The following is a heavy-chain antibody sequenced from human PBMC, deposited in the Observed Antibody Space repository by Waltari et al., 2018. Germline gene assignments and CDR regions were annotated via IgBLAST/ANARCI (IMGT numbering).Heavy chain of an antibody. D-gene: IGHD5-18*01. Sequence: QVQLVQSGAEVKKTGASVKVSCKVSGYTITELSMHWMQQAPGKGMGWMGGFDPEDGETIYAQKFQGRVTMTEDTSTDTAYMELSSLRSEDTAVYYCATGYPVMAYSYGYDRKGFDYWGQGTLVTVSS. CDR2: FDPEDGET. V-gene: IGHV1-24*01. CDR1: GYTITELS. J-gene: IGHJ4*02. CDR3: ATGYPVMAYSYGYDRKGFDY.